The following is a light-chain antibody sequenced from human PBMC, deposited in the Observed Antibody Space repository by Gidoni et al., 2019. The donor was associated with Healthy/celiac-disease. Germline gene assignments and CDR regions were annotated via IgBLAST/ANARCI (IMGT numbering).Light chain of an antibody. CDR3: QQSYSTPQT. CDR2: AAS. J-gene: IGKJ1*01. CDR1: QSISSY. Sequence: IPMTQSPSSLSASVGERVTITCRASQSISSYLNWYQQKPGKAPKLLIYAASSLQSGVPSRFSGSGSGTDFTLTISSLQPEDFATYYCQQSYSTPQTFGQGTKVEIK. V-gene: IGKV1-39*01.